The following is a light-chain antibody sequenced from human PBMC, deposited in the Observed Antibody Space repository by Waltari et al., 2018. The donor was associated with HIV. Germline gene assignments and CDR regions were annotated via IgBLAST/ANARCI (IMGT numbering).Light chain of an antibody. J-gene: IGLJ1*01. V-gene: IGLV2-11*01. Sequence: QSALSQPRSVSGSPGQSINIYCTGTSSDVCSYYYVSWYQPHPGKAPKLMIYDAMKRPSGVPDRFSGSKSGNTASLTISGLQVEDEADYYCCSSAGRYTFVFGTGTKVTVL. CDR2: DAM. CDR1: SSDVCSYYY. CDR3: CSSAGRYTFV.